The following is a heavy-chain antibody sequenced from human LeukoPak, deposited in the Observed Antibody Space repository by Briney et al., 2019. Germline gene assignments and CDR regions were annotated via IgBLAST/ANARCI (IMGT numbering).Heavy chain of an antibody. Sequence: PSETLSLTCTVSGGSINSFYWTWIRQPPGKGLEWIGYIYYSGSTNCNPSLKSRVSISVNTSKNQFSLKLSSVTAADTAVYYCARVTRFGGVIVNFDYWGQGTLVTVSS. CDR3: ARVTRFGGVIVNFDY. V-gene: IGHV4-59*12. CDR1: GGSINSFY. CDR2: IYYSGST. D-gene: IGHD3-16*02. J-gene: IGHJ4*02.